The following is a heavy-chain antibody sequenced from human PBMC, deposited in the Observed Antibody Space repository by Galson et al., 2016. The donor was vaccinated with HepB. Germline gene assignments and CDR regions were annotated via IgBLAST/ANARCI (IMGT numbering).Heavy chain of an antibody. CDR3: AKDTAPGHTYGYFDY. Sequence: SLRLSCAASGFTFSDYAVGWVRQAPGRGLEWVSGISGLGSNTYYADSVKSRVAISRDNSKDTLYLEMNSLRDGDTAFYYCAKDTAPGHTYGYFDYWGQGTLVTVSS. D-gene: IGHD1-14*01. CDR2: ISGLGSNT. J-gene: IGHJ4*02. V-gene: IGHV3-23*01. CDR1: GFTFSDYA.